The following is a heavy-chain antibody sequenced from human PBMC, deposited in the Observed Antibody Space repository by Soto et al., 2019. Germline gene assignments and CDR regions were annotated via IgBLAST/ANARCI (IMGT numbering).Heavy chain of an antibody. CDR1: GDTFTIYW. CDR2: IYPSDSDT. CDR3: ARPANTVADHFDL. D-gene: IGHD4-17*01. V-gene: IGHV5-51*01. J-gene: IGHJ4*02. Sequence: PXDSLKVSCQFSGDTFTIYWIGLVRQMPGKGLEWMGIIYPSDSDTRYSPSFQGQVTISADQSINTAYLQWDSLKASDTAIYYCARPANTVADHFDLWGQGTPVTVSS.